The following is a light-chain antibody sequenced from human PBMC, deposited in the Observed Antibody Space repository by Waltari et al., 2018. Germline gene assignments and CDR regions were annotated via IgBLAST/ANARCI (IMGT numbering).Light chain of an antibody. CDR1: QSISFH. CDR3: QQTYNTAGVT. Sequence: DIQMTQSPSSLSASVGDRLIIHCRASQSISFHLNWYQQKPGKAPELLIYAASILQSGVPLRFSGSGSGTHFSLTIDSLHPEDFATYFCQQTYNTAGVTFGPGTKV. CDR2: AAS. J-gene: IGKJ3*01. V-gene: IGKV1-39*01.